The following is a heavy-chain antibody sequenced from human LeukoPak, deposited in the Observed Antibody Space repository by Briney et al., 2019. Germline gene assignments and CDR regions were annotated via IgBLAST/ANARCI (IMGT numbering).Heavy chain of an antibody. Sequence: ASVTVSCKASGYTFTGYYMHWVRQAPGQGLEWMGWINPNSGGTNYAQKFQGRVTMTRDTPISTAYMELSRLRSDDTAVYYCARAYCSSTSCRPDYGMDVWGQGTTVTVSS. CDR2: INPNSGGT. J-gene: IGHJ6*02. CDR3: ARAYCSSTSCRPDYGMDV. CDR1: GYTFTGYY. V-gene: IGHV1-2*02. D-gene: IGHD2-2*01.